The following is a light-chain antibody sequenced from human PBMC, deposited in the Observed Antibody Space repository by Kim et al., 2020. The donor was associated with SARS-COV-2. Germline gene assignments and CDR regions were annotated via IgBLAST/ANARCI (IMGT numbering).Light chain of an antibody. J-gene: IGKJ5*01. CDR2: AAS. CDR3: QQSYSTPCA. Sequence: ASVGDRVTITCRASQSISSYLNWYQQKPGKAPKLLIYAASSLQSGVPSRFSGSGSGTDFTLTISSLQPEDFATYYCQQSYSTPCAFGQGTRLEIK. V-gene: IGKV1-39*01. CDR1: QSISSY.